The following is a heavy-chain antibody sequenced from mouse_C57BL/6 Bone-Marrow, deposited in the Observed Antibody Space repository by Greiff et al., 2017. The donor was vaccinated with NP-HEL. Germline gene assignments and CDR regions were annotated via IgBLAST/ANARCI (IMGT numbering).Heavy chain of an antibody. V-gene: IGHV14-4*01. CDR2: IDPENGDT. CDR3: TTLPRFDY. J-gene: IGHJ2*01. CDR1: GFTFKDDD. Sequence: EVQLQQSGAELVRPGASVKMSCTASGFTFKDDDMHWVKQRPEQGLAWIGWIDPENGDTEYASKFQGQATITADKSSNTAYLQLSSLTSEDTAVYYCTTLPRFDYWGQGTTLTVSS.